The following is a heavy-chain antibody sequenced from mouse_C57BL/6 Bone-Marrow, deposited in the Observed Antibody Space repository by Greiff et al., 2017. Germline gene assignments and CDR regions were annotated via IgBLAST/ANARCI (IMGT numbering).Heavy chain of an antibody. CDR2: IYPRDGST. CDR3: AIYYGSSYCYFDV. J-gene: IGHJ1*03. V-gene: IGHV1-85*01. CDR1: GYTFTSYD. Sequence: QVHVKQSGPELVKPGASVKLSCKASGYTFTSYDINWVKQRPGQGLEWIGWIYPRDGSTKYNEKFKGKATLTVDTYSSTAYMELHRLTSNDSAVYFCAIYYGSSYCYFDVWGTGTTVTVSS. D-gene: IGHD1-1*01.